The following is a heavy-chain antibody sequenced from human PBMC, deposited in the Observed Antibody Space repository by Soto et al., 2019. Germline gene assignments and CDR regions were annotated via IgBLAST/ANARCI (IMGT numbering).Heavy chain of an antibody. V-gene: IGHV3-23*01. CDR3: ATMNGYFEY. CDR1: GFSFSTYS. J-gene: IGHJ4*02. Sequence: GGSLRVSCADSGFSFSTYSMSWVRQTPGKGLEWVSAITATGDRTYYADSVTGRFTISRDNSKKTHYLQMTSLRAEDTAMYYCATMNGYFEYWGQGTPVTAPQ. CDR2: ITATGDRT. D-gene: IGHD3-22*01.